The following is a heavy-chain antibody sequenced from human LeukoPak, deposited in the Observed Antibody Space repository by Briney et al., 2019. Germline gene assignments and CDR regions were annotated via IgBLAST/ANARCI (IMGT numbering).Heavy chain of an antibody. J-gene: IGHJ5*02. CDR3: ARGGNQLLYSWRNWFDP. Sequence: SETLSLTCAVYGGSFSGYYWSWIRQPPGKGLEWIGEINHSGSTNCNASLKSRVTISVDTSKNQFSLKLSSVTAADTAVYYCARGGNQLLYSWRNWFDPWGQGTLVTVSS. V-gene: IGHV4-34*01. CDR2: INHSGST. CDR1: GGSFSGYY. D-gene: IGHD2-2*02.